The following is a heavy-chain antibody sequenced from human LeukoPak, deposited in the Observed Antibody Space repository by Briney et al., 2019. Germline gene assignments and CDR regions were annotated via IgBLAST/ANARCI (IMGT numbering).Heavy chain of an antibody. CDR1: GGSISGYY. CDR2: IFYSGST. CDR3: ARGEWDLLFDY. V-gene: IGHV4-59*01. J-gene: IGHJ4*02. Sequence: SETLSLTCTVSGGSISGYYWSWIRQPPGKGLEWIGYIFYSGSTNYNPSLKSRVTISVDTSKNQFSLKLSSVTAADTAVYYCARGEWDLLFDYWGPGSLVTVSS. D-gene: IGHD1-26*01.